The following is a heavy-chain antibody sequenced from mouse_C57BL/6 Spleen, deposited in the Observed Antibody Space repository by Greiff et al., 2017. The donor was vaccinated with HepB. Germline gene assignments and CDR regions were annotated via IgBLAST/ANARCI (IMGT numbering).Heavy chain of an antibody. CDR1: GFTFSDYG. D-gene: IGHD1-1*01. V-gene: IGHV5-17*01. CDR2: ISSGSSTI. J-gene: IGHJ2*01. Sequence: EVQVVESGGGLVKPGGSLKLSCAASGFTFSDYGMHWVRQAPEKGLEWVAYISSGSSTIYYADTVKGRFTISRDNAKNTLFLQMTSLRSEDTAMYYCARRSITTVVEFDYWGQGTTLTVSS. CDR3: ARRSITTVVEFDY.